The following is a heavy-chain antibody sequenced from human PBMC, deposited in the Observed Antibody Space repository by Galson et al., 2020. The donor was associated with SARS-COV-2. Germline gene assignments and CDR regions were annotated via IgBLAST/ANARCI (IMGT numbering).Heavy chain of an antibody. CDR3: AKDLLLRYGDWLLSGTPGWDY. CDR2: ISGSGGST. D-gene: IGHD3-9*01. Sequence: GGSLRLSCAASGFTFSSYAMSWVRQAPGKGLEWVSAISGSGGSTYYADSVKGRFTISRDNSKNTLYLQMNSLRAEDTAVYYCAKDLLLRYGDWLLSGTPGWDYWGQGTLFTVSS. J-gene: IGHJ4*02. CDR1: GFTFSSYA. V-gene: IGHV3-23*01.